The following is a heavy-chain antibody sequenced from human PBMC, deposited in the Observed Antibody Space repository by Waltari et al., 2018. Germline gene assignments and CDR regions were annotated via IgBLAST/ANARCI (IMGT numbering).Heavy chain of an antibody. V-gene: IGHV4-59*01. Sequence: QVQLQESGPGLVKPSETLSLTCTVSGDSITNYYWSWIRQSPGKGLEWIAYISYSGSTSYNPAPESRVTISIDTSKNHFSLKMTSVTAADAAVYYCAGFRGHSFKYYFDYWGRGTLVTVSS. J-gene: IGHJ4*02. CDR1: GDSITNYY. CDR2: ISYSGST. D-gene: IGHD4-4*01. CDR3: AGFRGHSFKYYFDY.